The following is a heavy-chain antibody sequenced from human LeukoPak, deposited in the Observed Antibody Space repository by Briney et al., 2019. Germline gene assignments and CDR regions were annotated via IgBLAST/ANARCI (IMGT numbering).Heavy chain of an antibody. CDR3: ARVSSSWYQDWYFDL. CDR1: GGSISSYY. Sequence: SETLSLTCTVSGGSISSYYWSWIRQPAGKGLEWIGRIDTSGNTNYKPSLKSRVTMSVDTSKNQFSLKLSSVTAADTAVYYCARVSSSWYQDWYFDLXGRGTLVTVXX. D-gene: IGHD6-13*01. V-gene: IGHV4-4*07. CDR2: IDTSGNT. J-gene: IGHJ2*01.